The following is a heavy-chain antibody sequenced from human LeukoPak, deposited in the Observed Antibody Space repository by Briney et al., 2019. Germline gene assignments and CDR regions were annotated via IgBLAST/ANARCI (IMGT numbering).Heavy chain of an antibody. J-gene: IGHJ4*02. Sequence: GGSLRLSCAAPGFTFSSYAMHWVRQAPGKGLEWVAVISYDGSNKYYADSVKGRFTISRDNSKNTLYLQMNSLRAEDTAVYYCARGGCDSSGYYYAGRNYFDYWGQGTLVTVSS. CDR3: ARGGCDSSGYYYAGRNYFDY. V-gene: IGHV3-30*01. D-gene: IGHD3-22*01. CDR2: ISYDGSNK. CDR1: GFTFSSYA.